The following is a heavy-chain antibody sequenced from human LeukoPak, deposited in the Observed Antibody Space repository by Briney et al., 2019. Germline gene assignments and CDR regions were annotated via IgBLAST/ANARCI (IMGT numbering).Heavy chain of an antibody. CDR1: GYSISSGYY. CDR3: ARHDYGDYAGFDI. D-gene: IGHD4-17*01. CDR2: IYHSGST. V-gene: IGHV4-38-2*01. Sequence: GSLRLSCAVSGYSISSGYYWGWIRQPPGKGLEWIGSIYHSGSTYYNPSLKSRVTISVDTSKNQFSLKLSSVTAADTAVYYCARHDYGDYAGFDIWGQGTMVTVSS. J-gene: IGHJ3*02.